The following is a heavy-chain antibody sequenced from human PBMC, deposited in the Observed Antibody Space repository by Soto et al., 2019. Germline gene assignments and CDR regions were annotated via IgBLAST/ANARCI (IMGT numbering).Heavy chain of an antibody. CDR3: ARDHPHSYGVYYFDY. CDR1: GGSISNYY. J-gene: IGHJ4*02. CDR2: IYSSGRT. Sequence: SETLSLTCTVSGGSISNYYWNWIRQSLRKGLEWIGYIYSSGRTHYNPSLQNRVTISIDTSKNQVSLKVNSVTAADTAVYYCARDHPHSYGVYYFDYWGQGTPVTAPQ. V-gene: IGHV4-59*01. D-gene: IGHD5-18*01.